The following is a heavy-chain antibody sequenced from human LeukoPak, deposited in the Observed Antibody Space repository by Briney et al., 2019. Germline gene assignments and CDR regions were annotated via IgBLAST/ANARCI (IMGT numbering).Heavy chain of an antibody. D-gene: IGHD3-10*01. CDR1: GYTFTGYY. J-gene: IGHJ3*02. CDR3: ARVQLGLRFGELFFHDAFDI. CDR2: INPNSGGA. Sequence: ASVKVSCKASGYTFTGYYMHWVRQAPGQGLEWMGWINPNSGGANYAQKFQGRVTMTRDTSISTAYMELSRLRSDDTAVYYCARVQLGLRFGELFFHDAFDIWGQGTMVTVSS. V-gene: IGHV1-2*02.